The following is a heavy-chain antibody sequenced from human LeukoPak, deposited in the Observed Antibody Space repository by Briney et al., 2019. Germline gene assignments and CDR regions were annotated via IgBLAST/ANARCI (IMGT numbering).Heavy chain of an antibody. CDR2: ISSSSSYI. V-gene: IGHV3-21*01. CDR3: ARDPSMTTVTTRENY. CDR1: GFTFSSYS. J-gene: IGHJ4*02. Sequence: GGSLRLSCAASGFTFSSYSMNWVRQAPGKGLEWVSSISSSSSYIYYADSVKGRFTISRDNAKNSLYLQMNSLRAKDTAVYYCARDPSMTTVTTRENYWGQGTLVTVSS. D-gene: IGHD4-17*01.